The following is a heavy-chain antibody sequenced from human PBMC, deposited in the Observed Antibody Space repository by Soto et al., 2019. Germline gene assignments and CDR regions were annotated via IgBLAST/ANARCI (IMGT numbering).Heavy chain of an antibody. Sequence: PGGSLRLSCAASGFTFSSYGMHWVRQAPGKGLEWVAVISYDGSNKYYADSVKGRLTISRDNSKNTLYLQMNSLRAEDTAVYYCAKDLYLVPMIVVVISYYYGMDVWGQGTTVTVSS. D-gene: IGHD3-22*01. CDR1: GFTFSSYG. V-gene: IGHV3-30*18. J-gene: IGHJ6*02. CDR3: AKDLYLVPMIVVVISYYYGMDV. CDR2: ISYDGSNK.